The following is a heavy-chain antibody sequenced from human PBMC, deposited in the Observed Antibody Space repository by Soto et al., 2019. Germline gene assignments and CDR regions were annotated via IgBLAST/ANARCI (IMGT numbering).Heavy chain of an antibody. Sequence: SESVSLTGAVCWCSIGCVCDSWSWIRHPPGWFLEWIGYIYHSWTFLNSPSLKTLLTMSLYMSNKKLSLNLNYMNAADTAVYYCARQYYDYVWGTYRTGGFDQWGQGPVATVS. V-gene: IGHV4-30-2*01. CDR1: WCSIGCVCDS. CDR3: ARQYYDYVWGTYRTGGFDQ. CDR2: IYHSWTF. D-gene: IGHD3-16*02. J-gene: IGHJ4*02.